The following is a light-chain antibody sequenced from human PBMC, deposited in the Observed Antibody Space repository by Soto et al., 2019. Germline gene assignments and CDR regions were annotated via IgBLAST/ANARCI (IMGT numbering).Light chain of an antibody. V-gene: IGKV3-15*01. CDR3: QQYNNRPLT. CDR1: QTVVRN. Sequence: EIVMTQSPATLSVSPGDRATLSCRASQTVVRNLAWYQQKPGQAPRLLIYAASTRATGVPARFSGSGSGTEFTLTISSLQSEDFAVYYCQQYNNRPLTFGGGTKVEIK. J-gene: IGKJ4*01. CDR2: AAS.